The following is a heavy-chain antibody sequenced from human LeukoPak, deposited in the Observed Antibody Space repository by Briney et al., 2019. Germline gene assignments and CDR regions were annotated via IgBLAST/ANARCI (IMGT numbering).Heavy chain of an antibody. CDR3: ARVRWELRKYFDY. CDR1: GYTFTGYY. V-gene: IGHV1-2*02. Sequence: GASVKVSCKASGYTFTGYYMHWVRQAPGQGLEWMGWINPNSGGTNYAQKFQGRVTMTRDTSISTAYMELSRLRSDDTAVYYCARVRWELRKYFDYWGQGTLVTVSS. J-gene: IGHJ4*02. CDR2: INPNSGGT. D-gene: IGHD1-26*01.